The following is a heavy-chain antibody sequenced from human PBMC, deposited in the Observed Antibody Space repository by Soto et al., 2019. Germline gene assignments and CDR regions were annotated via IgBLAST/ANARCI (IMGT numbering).Heavy chain of an antibody. J-gene: IGHJ4*02. V-gene: IGHV4-39*01. CDR1: GGSISSSSYY. CDR2: IYYSGST. Sequence: QLQLQESGPGLVKPSETLSLTCTVSGGSISSSSYYWGWIRQPPGKGLEWIGSIYYSGSTYYNPSLKSRVTISVDTSKSQFSLKLSSVTAADTAVYYCARPGNYGSGSYLYYLDYWGQGTLVTGSS. CDR3: ARPGNYGSGSYLYYLDY. D-gene: IGHD3-10*01.